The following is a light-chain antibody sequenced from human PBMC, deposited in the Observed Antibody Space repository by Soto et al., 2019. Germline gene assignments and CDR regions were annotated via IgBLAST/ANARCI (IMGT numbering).Light chain of an antibody. V-gene: IGLV1-44*01. CDR1: TSNIGSHT. CDR2: TNN. CDR3: APWDDSLKGV. Sequence: QSVLTQPPSASGTPGQRVTNSCSGSTSNIGSHTVNWYQHVPGTAPKLLITTNNQRPSGVPDRFSGFKSGSSASLVISGLQSEDEADYYCAPWDDSLKGVFGTGTKVTVL. J-gene: IGLJ1*01.